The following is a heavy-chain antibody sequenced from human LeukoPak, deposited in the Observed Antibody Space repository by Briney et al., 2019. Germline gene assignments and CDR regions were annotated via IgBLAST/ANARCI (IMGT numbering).Heavy chain of an antibody. D-gene: IGHD6-19*01. CDR1: GGSFSGYY. CDR2: INHSGST. V-gene: IGHV4-34*01. J-gene: IGHJ4*02. Sequence: PSETLSLTCAVYGGSFSGYYWSWIRQPPGKGLEWIGEINHSGSTNYNPSLKSRVTISVDTSKNQFSLKLSSVTAADTAVYYCARAGRSSGWYGRDYFDYWGQGTLVTVSS. CDR3: ARAGRSSGWYGRDYFDY.